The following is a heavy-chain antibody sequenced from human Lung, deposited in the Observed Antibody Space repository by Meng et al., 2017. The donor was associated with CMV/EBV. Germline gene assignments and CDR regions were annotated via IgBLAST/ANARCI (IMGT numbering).Heavy chain of an antibody. CDR2: IHPNSGGT. CDR3: ARHLAGSTYFDIFAGYNYCRCDMDD. CDR1: GYTFTGYY. V-gene: IGHV1-2*02. Sequence: ASXXVSXKASGYTFTGYYIHWVRQAPGQGLEWMGWIHPNSGGTNYAEKFRGSVTMTRDTSINTAYMGLSRLTSDDTAVYYCARHLAGSTYFDIFAGYNYCRCDMDDXGQGXMVTVSS. D-gene: IGHD3-9*01. J-gene: IGHJ4*02.